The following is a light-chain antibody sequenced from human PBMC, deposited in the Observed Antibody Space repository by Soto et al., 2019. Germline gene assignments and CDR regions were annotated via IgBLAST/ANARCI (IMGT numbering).Light chain of an antibody. CDR1: SSDVDGYKY. Sequence: QSVLTQPASVSGSPGQSITISCTGTSSDVDGYKYVSWYQQHPDKAPKLIIFEVSNRPSGISSRFSGSKSGNTASLTISGLQAEDEADYYCASYTSSSTSVIFGRGTKLTVL. V-gene: IGLV2-14*01. CDR3: ASYTSSSTSVI. J-gene: IGLJ2*01. CDR2: EVS.